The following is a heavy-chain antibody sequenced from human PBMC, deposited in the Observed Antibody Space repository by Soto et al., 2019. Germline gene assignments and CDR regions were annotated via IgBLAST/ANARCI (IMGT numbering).Heavy chain of an antibody. CDR3: ARLLLEQDAFDI. CDR2: ISANNGNT. CDR1: GGTFSSYA. Sequence: VASVKVSCKASGGTFSSYAISWVRQAPGQGLEWMGWISANNGNTNYAQKLQGRVTMTADTSTSTAYMELRSLRSDDTAVYYCARLLLEQDAFDIWGQGTMVTVSS. J-gene: IGHJ3*02. D-gene: IGHD1-1*01. V-gene: IGHV1-18*01.